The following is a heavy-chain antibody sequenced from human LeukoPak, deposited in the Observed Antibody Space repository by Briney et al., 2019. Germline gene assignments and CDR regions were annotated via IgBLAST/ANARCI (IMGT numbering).Heavy chain of an antibody. Sequence: GGSLRLSCAASGFTVSSNYMSWVRQAPGKGLEWVSVIYSGGSTYYADSVKGRFTISRDNSKSTLYLQMNSLRAEDTAVYYCARPGGYYGSGSYLDYWGQGTLVTVSS. CDR1: GFTVSSNY. D-gene: IGHD3-10*01. V-gene: IGHV3-53*01. CDR2: IYSGGST. J-gene: IGHJ4*02. CDR3: ARPGGYYGSGSYLDY.